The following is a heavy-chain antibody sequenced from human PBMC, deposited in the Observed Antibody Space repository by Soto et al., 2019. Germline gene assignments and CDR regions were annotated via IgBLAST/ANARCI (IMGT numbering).Heavy chain of an antibody. D-gene: IGHD1-26*01. J-gene: IGHJ4*02. CDR1: GGSISGYY. CDR3: ARDASREGATVRLFEH. CDR2: IHSRGDT. Sequence: QVQLRESGPGLVKPSETLSLTCTVSGGSISGYYWSWVRQPAGKGLQWIGRIHSRGDTDYTSSLKSRVSMSVDTSKNQFSLKVKSLTAADTAVYFCARDASREGATVRLFEHWGQGTLVTVSS. V-gene: IGHV4-4*07.